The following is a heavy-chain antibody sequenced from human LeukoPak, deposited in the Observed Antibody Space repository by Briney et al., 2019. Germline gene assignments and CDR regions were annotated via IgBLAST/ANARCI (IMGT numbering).Heavy chain of an antibody. Sequence: PGGSLRLSCAASGFTFSSYWMHWVRQAPGKGLVWVSRINSDGSSTSYADSVKGRFTISRDNAKNTLSLQMNGLRADDTAVYYCARAHGSESYYSTFDYWGQGTLVTVSS. D-gene: IGHD3-10*01. CDR3: ARAHGSESYYSTFDY. V-gene: IGHV3-74*01. CDR2: INSDGSST. CDR1: GFTFSSYW. J-gene: IGHJ4*02.